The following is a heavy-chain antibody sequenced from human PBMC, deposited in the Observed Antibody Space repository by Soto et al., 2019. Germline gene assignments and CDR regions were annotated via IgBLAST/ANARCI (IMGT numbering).Heavy chain of an antibody. CDR1: GGSISSYY. D-gene: IGHD6-19*01. J-gene: IGHJ4*02. V-gene: IGHV4-59*08. CDR2: IYYSGSI. CDR3: ARHVIAVAGMLYFDY. Sequence: PSETLSLTCTVSGGSISSYYWSWIRQPPGKGLEWIGYIYYSGSINYNPSLKSRVTISVDTSKNQFSLKLSSVTAADTALYYCARHVIAVAGMLYFDYWGQGTLVTVSS.